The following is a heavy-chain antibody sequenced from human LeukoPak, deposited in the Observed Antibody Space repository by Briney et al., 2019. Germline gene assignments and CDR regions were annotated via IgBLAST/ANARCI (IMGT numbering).Heavy chain of an antibody. J-gene: IGHJ4*02. D-gene: IGHD1-1*01. V-gene: IGHV5-51*01. CDR2: IYPDDSNT. CDR3: VRIFRNWSDGGVDQ. Sequence: PGESLKISCKASGYTFTIYWIGWVRQIPGKGLEWMGIIYPDDSNTRYSPSFQGQVTISADKAISTSYLQWSSLQASDTAMYYCVRIFRNWSDGGVDQWGQGTLVTVSS. CDR1: GYTFTIYW.